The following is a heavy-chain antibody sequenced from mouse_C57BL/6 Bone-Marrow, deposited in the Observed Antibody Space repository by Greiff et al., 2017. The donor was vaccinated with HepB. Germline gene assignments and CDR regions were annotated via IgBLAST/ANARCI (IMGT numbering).Heavy chain of an antibody. CDR2: INPNYGTT. J-gene: IGHJ3*01. V-gene: IGHV1-39*01. D-gene: IGHD1-1*01. Sequence: VQLKESGPELVKPGASVKISCKASGYSFTDYNMNWVKQSNGKSLEWIGVINPNYGTTSYNQKFKGKATLTVDQSSSTAYMQLNSLTSEDSAVYYCARLNYGSSTWFAYWGQGTLVTVSA. CDR3: ARLNYGSSTWFAY. CDR1: GYSFTDYN.